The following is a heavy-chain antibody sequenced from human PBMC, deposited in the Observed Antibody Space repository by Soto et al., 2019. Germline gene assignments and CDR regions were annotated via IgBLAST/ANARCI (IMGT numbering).Heavy chain of an antibody. CDR2: IIPVFGTP. D-gene: IGHD3-22*01. J-gene: IGHJ6*02. V-gene: IGHV1-69*13. Sequence: QVQLVQSGAEVKKPGSSMKVSCKTSRGSLSNYGISWVRQAPGQGLEWMGAIIPVFGTPNYAQKFQDRVTITADESTTTVYMEVRSLTSQDTAVYYCARGDATKIVVTTYYAMDVWGQGTTVTVS. CDR3: ARGDATKIVVTTYYAMDV. CDR1: RGSLSNYG.